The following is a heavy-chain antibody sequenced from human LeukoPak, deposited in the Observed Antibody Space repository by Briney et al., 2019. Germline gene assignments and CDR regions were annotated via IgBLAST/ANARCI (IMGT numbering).Heavy chain of an antibody. CDR2: IYYSGSS. D-gene: IGHD5-18*01. CDR3: AGRQRGLFDY. CDR1: GGSISSGDYY. V-gene: IGHV4-30-4*01. J-gene: IGHJ4*02. Sequence: SQTLSFTCTVSGGSISSGDYYWSWIRQPPGKGLEWIGYIYYSGSSYYNPSLKSRVTISVDTSKNQFSLKLSSVTAADTAVYYCAGRQRGLFDYWGQGTLVTVSS.